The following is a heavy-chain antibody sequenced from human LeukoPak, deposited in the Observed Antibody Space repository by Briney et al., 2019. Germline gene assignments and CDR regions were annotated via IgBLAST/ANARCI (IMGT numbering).Heavy chain of an antibody. J-gene: IGHJ4*02. V-gene: IGHV3-23*01. CDR1: GFTVSSNY. Sequence: GGSLRLSCAASGFTVSSNYMSWVRQAPGKGLEWVSAISGSGGSTYYADSVKGRFTISRDNSKNTLYLQMNSLRAEDTAVYYRAKPLKGYFDYWGQGTLVTVSS. CDR3: AKPLKGYFDY. CDR2: ISGSGGST.